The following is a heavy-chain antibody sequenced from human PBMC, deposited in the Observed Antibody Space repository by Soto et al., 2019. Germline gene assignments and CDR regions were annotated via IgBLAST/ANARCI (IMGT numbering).Heavy chain of an antibody. V-gene: IGHV3-30-3*01. D-gene: IGHD2-21*02. J-gene: IGHJ4*02. CDR1: GFTFSSYA. CDR2: ISYDGSNK. CDR3: ARDAGGYCGGDCSPGY. Sequence: QVQLVESGGGVVQPGRSLRLSCAASGFTFSSYAMHWVRQAPGKGLEWVAVISYDGSNKYYADSVKGRFTISRDNSKNSLYLQMISMRAEDTAVYYCARDAGGYCGGDCSPGYWGQGTLVTVSS.